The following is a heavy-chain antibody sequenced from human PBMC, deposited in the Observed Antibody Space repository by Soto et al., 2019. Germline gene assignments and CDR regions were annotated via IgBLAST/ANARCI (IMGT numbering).Heavy chain of an antibody. D-gene: IGHD2-15*01. Sequence: PGQSLKISCKGSGYTFTSYWIGWVRQMPGEGLEWMGVIYPSDSDSRYSPSFQGKVTISADKSITTAYLQWSSLKAADTPMYYCVRSGTSSGRFSDYWGQGTLVTVSS. J-gene: IGHJ4*02. CDR2: IYPSDSDS. CDR3: VRSGTSSGRFSDY. CDR1: GYTFTSYW. V-gene: IGHV5-51*01.